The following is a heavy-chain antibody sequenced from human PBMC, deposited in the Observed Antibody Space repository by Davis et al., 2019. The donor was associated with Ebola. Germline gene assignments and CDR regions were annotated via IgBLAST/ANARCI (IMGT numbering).Heavy chain of an antibody. D-gene: IGHD6-6*01. Sequence: AASVKVSCKASGGTFSSYAISWVRQAPGQGLEWMGRIIPILGIANYAQKFQGRVTITADKSTSTAYMELSSLRSEDTAVYYCARDTNFEYSSSMGYWGQGTPVTVSS. V-gene: IGHV1-69*04. CDR1: GGTFSSYA. CDR3: ARDTNFEYSSSMGY. J-gene: IGHJ4*02. CDR2: IIPILGIA.